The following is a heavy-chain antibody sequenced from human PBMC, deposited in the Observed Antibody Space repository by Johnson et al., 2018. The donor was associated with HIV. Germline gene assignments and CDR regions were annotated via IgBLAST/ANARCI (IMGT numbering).Heavy chain of an antibody. CDR3: ARGVLAFDI. D-gene: IGHD5/OR15-5a*01. CDR2: ISYDGSNK. CDR1: GFTFSSYA. J-gene: IGHJ3*02. Sequence: QVLLVESGGGVVQPGRSLRLSCAASGFTFSSYAMHWVRQAPGKGLAWVAVISYDGSNKYYADSVKGRFTISRDNSKNTLYLQMNSLRAGDTAVYYCARGVLAFDIWGQGKMVTVSS. V-gene: IGHV3-30-3*01.